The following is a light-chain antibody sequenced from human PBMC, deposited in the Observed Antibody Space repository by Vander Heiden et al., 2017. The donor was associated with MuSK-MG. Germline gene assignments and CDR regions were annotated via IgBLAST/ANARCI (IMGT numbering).Light chain of an antibody. V-gene: IGLV2-14*01. CDR3: SSYTSSRTLV. J-gene: IGLJ2*01. CDR1: SSDVGGHNY. CDR2: DVS. Sequence: QSALTQPASVSGSPGQSITISCTGTSSDVGGHNYVSWYQQHPGKAPKLTIYDVSNRPSGVSNRFSGSKSGNTASLTISGLQAEDEADYYCSSYTSSRTLVFGGGTKLTVL.